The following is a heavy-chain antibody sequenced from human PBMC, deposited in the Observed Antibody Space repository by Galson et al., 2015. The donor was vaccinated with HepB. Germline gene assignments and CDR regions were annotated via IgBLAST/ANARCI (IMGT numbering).Heavy chain of an antibody. CDR2: ISGSSSSI. D-gene: IGHD1-26*01. CDR3: ARDVGDFYYYGMDV. J-gene: IGHJ6*02. V-gene: IGHV3-48*04. CDR1: GFTFSSYS. Sequence: SLRLSCAASGFTFSSYSMHWVRQAPGKGLEWVSYISGSSSSIYYADSVKGRFAISRDNAKKSLSLQMNSLRAEDTAVYYCARDVGDFYYYGMDVWGQGTTVTVSS.